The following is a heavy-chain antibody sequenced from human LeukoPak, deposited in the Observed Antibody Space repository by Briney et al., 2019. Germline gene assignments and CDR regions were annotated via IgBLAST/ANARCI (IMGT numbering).Heavy chain of an antibody. J-gene: IGHJ4*02. CDR2: ISYDGSNK. D-gene: IGHD1-14*01. V-gene: IGHV3-30*03. Sequence: PGRSLRLSCAASGFTFSSYGMHWVRQAPGKGLEWVAVISYDGSNKYYADSVKGRFTISRDNSKNTLYLQMNSLRAEDTAVYFCARDSPAEPTDYWGQGILVTVSS. CDR1: GFTFSSYG. CDR3: ARDSPAEPTDY.